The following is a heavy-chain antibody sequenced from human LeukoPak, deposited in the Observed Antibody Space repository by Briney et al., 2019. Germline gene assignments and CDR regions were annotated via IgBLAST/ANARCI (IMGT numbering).Heavy chain of an antibody. J-gene: IGHJ4*02. Sequence: GGSLRPSCAASGFTFSSYAMSWVRQAPGKGLEWVGFIRSKAYGGTTEYAASVKGRFTISRDDSKSIAYLQMNSLKTEDTAVYYCTRDRAPWYYYDSSGYLSIFDYWGQGTLVTVSS. CDR3: TRDRAPWYYYDSSGYLSIFDY. CDR1: GFTFSSYA. D-gene: IGHD3-22*01. V-gene: IGHV3-49*04. CDR2: IRSKAYGGTT.